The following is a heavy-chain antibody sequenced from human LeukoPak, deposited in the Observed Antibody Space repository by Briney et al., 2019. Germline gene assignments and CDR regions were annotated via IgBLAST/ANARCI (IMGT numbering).Heavy chain of an antibody. Sequence: TLSLTCSVSGYSISSAYYWGWIRQPPGKALEWLALIYWNDDKHSSPSLKNRLTVTKDTSKNQVVLRMTNIDPVDTATYFCAHSNALGGELSGYHDWYFDLWGRGTLVTVSS. CDR2: IYWNDDK. J-gene: IGHJ2*01. D-gene: IGHD3-22*01. CDR1: GYSISSAYYW. V-gene: IGHV2-5*01. CDR3: AHSNALGGELSGYHDWYFDL.